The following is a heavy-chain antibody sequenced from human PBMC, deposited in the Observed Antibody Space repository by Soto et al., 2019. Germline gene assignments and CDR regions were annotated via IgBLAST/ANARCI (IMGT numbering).Heavy chain of an antibody. Sequence: QPGGSLRLSCAASGFTFSSYGMTWVRQAPGKGLEWVSTISGSGGNTYYADSMKGRFTISRDNSKNTVYLQMSSLRAEDTSVYYCARWATGVYWGPGTLVTVSS. CDR3: ARWATGVY. CDR1: GFTFSSYG. V-gene: IGHV3-23*01. J-gene: IGHJ4*02. CDR2: ISGSGGNT.